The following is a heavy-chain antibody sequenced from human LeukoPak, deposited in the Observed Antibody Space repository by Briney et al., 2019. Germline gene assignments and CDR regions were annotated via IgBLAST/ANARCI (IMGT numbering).Heavy chain of an antibody. Sequence: GGSLRLSCAASGFTFSNYDMHWVRQAPGKGLEWVAFIRYDGSNKYYADSVKGRFTISRDNSKNTLYLQMNSLRAEDTAVYYCAKGKAVRLLWFGELLNKYDAFDIWGQGTMVTVSS. CDR3: AKGKAVRLLWFGELLNKYDAFDI. V-gene: IGHV3-30*02. J-gene: IGHJ3*02. CDR1: GFTFSNYD. CDR2: IRYDGSNK. D-gene: IGHD3-10*01.